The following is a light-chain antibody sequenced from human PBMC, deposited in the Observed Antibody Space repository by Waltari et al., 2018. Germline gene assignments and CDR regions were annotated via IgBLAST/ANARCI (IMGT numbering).Light chain of an antibody. CDR2: GAS. CDR3: QHHVRLPAT. CDR1: QSISRY. J-gene: IGKJ1*01. V-gene: IGKV3-20*01. Sequence: EIVLTQSPGTLSLSPGERAPLPCRASQSISRYLAWYQQKPGQAPRLLIYGASTRAAGIPDRFSGSGSGTDFSLTISRLDAEDFAVYYCQHHVRLPATFGQGTKVEIK.